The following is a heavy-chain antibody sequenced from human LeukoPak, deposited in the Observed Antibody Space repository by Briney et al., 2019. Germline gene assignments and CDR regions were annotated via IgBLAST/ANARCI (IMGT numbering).Heavy chain of an antibody. CDR2: IIPIFGTA. D-gene: IGHD4-17*01. J-gene: IGHJ4*02. CDR3: AREPQISGDYDY. CDR1: GGTFSSYA. V-gene: IGHV1-69*13. Sequence: ASVKVSCKASGGTFSSYAISWVRQAPGQGLEWMGGIIPIFGTANYAQKFQGRVTITADESTSTAYMELSSLRSDDTAVYYCAREPQISGDYDYWGQGTLVTVSS.